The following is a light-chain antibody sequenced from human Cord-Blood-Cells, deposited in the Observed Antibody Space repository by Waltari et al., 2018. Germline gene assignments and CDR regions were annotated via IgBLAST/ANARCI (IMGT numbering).Light chain of an antibody. CDR1: QSVSSY. CDR3: QQRSNWPPT. Sequence: EIALTQSPATLSLSPGERATRSRRASQSVSSYLAWYQQKPGQAPRLLIYDASNRATGIPARFSGSGSGTDFTLTISSLEPEDFAVYYCQQRSNWPPTFGQGTRLEIK. V-gene: IGKV3-11*01. CDR2: DAS. J-gene: IGKJ5*01.